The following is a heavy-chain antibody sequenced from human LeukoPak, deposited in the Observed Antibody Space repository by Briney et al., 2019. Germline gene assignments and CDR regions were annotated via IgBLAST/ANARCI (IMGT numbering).Heavy chain of an antibody. D-gene: IGHD3-3*01. J-gene: IGHJ3*02. V-gene: IGHV1-2*02. Sequence: ASVKVSCKASGYTFTGYYMHWVRQAPGQGLEWMGWINPNSGGTNYAQKFQGRVTMTRDTSISTAYMELSRLRSDDTAVYYCARAPYYDFWSGYQNDAFDIWGQGTMVTVSS. CDR2: INPNSGGT. CDR1: GYTFTGYY. CDR3: ARAPYYDFWSGYQNDAFDI.